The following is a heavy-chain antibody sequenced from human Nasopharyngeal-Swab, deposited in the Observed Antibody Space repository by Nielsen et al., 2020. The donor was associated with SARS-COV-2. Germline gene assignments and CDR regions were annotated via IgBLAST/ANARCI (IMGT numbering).Heavy chain of an antibody. D-gene: IGHD4-17*01. CDR2: ISGSGGRT. V-gene: IGHV3-23*01. J-gene: IGHJ4*02. CDR3: ASDYGDYGY. CDR1: GFTFSSYT. Sequence: ETLSLTCAASGFTFSSYTMSWVRQAPGKGLEWVSAISGSGGRTYYAASVKGRFTISRDNSTNTLYLQMNSLRAEDTAVYYCASDYGDYGYWGQGTLVTVSS.